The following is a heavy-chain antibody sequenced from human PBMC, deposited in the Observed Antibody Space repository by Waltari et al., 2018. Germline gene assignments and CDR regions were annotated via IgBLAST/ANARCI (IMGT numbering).Heavy chain of an antibody. J-gene: IGHJ3*01. V-gene: IGHV3-23*01. Sequence: EVQLLESGGGLVQPGGSLRVSCAASGFTFKNYGMTWVRQAPGKGLEWVSSITSSSDVSSDYADSVNGRFTISRDNSKNTLHLQMNSLRAEDTAIYFCAKDLDDYSDALDVWGQGTMVTVSS. CDR3: AKDLDDYSDALDV. D-gene: IGHD2-15*01. CDR2: ITSSSDVSS. CDR1: GFTFKNYG.